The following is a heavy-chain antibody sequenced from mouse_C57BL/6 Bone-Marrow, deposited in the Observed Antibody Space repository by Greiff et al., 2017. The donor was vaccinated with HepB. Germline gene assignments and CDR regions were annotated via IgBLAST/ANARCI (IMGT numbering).Heavy chain of an antibody. CDR2: IDPSDSDT. Sequence: QVQLQQPGADLVMPGASVKLSCKASGYTFTSYWMHWVKQRPGQGLEWIAEIDPSDSDTNYNQKFKGKSTLSVDKSSSTAYMQLSRLTSEESEVYYCDLLRPVAGYAMDYWGQGTSVTVSS. CDR1: GYTFTSYW. CDR3: DLLRPVAGYAMDY. D-gene: IGHD1-2*01. V-gene: IGHV1-69*01. J-gene: IGHJ4*01.